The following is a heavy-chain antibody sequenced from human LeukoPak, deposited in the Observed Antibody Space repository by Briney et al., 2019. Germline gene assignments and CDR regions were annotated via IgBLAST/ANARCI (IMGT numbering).Heavy chain of an antibody. V-gene: IGHV3-43D*03. CDR2: ISWDGGST. D-gene: IGHD6-13*01. CDR3: AKASSSSWIFDY. Sequence: GGSLRLSCVASGFTFDDYAMHWVRQAPGKGLEWVSLISWDGGSTYYADSVKGRFTISRDNSKNSLYLQMNSLRAEDTAMYYCAKASSSSWIFDYWGQGTLVTVSS. CDR1: GFTFDDYA. J-gene: IGHJ4*02.